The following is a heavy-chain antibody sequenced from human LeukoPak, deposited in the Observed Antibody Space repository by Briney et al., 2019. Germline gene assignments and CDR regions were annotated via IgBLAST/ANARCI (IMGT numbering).Heavy chain of an antibody. CDR1: GFTFSSYA. V-gene: IGHV3-23*01. D-gene: IGHD4-17*01. Sequence: PGGSLRPSCAASGFTFSSYAMSWVRQAPGKGLEWVSVISGSGYSTYYADSVKGRFTISRDNSKNTLYLQMNSLRAEDTAVYYCAKDLAISTTVTDYWGQGTLVTVSS. CDR3: AKDLAISTTVTDY. J-gene: IGHJ4*02. CDR2: ISGSGYST.